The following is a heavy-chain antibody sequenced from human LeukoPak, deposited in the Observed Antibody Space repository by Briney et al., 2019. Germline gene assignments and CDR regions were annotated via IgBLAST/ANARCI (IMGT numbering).Heavy chain of an antibody. Sequence: SETLSLTCTVSGYSISSTYYWGWIRQPPGKGLEWIGSIYHSGSTYYNPSLKSRVTISVDTSKNQFSLKLSSVTAADTAVYYCARDPLYCSGGSCYFIYYYYYYMDVWGKGTTVTVSS. D-gene: IGHD2-15*01. V-gene: IGHV4-38-2*02. J-gene: IGHJ6*03. CDR1: GYSISSTYY. CDR2: IYHSGST. CDR3: ARDPLYCSGGSCYFIYYYYYYMDV.